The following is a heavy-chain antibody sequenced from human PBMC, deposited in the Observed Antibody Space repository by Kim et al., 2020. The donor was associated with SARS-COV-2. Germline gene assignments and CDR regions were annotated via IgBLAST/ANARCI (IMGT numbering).Heavy chain of an antibody. J-gene: IGHJ5*02. V-gene: IGHV4-59*13. Sequence: SETLSLTCTVSGGSISSYYWSWIRQPPGKGLEWIGYIFYSGSSNYNPSLKSRVTISVDTSKKQFSLNLSSVTAADTAMYYCARRVYSSGWYWFDPWGQGTLVTVSS. CDR3: ARRVYSSGWYWFDP. D-gene: IGHD6-19*01. CDR2: IFYSGSS. CDR1: GGSISSYY.